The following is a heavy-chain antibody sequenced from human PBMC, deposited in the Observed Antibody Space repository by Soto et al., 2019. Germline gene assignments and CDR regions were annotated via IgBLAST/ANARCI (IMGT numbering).Heavy chain of an antibody. J-gene: IGHJ5*02. CDR3: ARSVSGTGTEFDP. Sequence: SQTLSLTCAISGDSVSRSSAVWNWIRQSPSRGLEWLGRTYYTSKWNNYYAVSVKSRITINADTSKNQFPLQLNSVTPEDTALYYCARSVSGTGTEFDPWGQGTPVTVSS. V-gene: IGHV6-1*01. D-gene: IGHD6-19*01. CDR1: GDSVSRSSAV. CDR2: TYYTSKWNN.